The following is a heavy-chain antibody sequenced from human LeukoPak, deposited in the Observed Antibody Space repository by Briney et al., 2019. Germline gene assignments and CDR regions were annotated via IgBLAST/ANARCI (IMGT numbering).Heavy chain of an antibody. Sequence: GGSLRLSCAASGFTFSSYAMHWVRQAPGKGLEYVSAISSNGGSTYYANSVKGRFTISRDNSKNSLYLQMNSLRAEDTALYYCAKDITPIAVAVSLDYWGQGTLVTVSS. V-gene: IGHV3-64*01. CDR3: AKDITPIAVAVSLDY. CDR2: ISSNGGST. J-gene: IGHJ4*02. D-gene: IGHD6-19*01. CDR1: GFTFSSYA.